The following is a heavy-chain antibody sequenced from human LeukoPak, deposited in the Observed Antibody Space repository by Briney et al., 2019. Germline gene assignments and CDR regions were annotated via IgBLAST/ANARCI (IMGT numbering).Heavy chain of an antibody. CDR1: GFTFSSYE. Sequence: PGGSLRLSCAASGFTFSSYEMNWVRQAPGKGLEWVSYISSSGSTIYYADSMKGRFTISRDNAKNSLYLQMNSLGAEDTAVYYCARADSSSWYQAPYYFDYWAKGTLVTVSS. CDR2: ISSSGSTI. D-gene: IGHD6-13*01. V-gene: IGHV3-48*03. CDR3: ARADSSSWYQAPYYFDY. J-gene: IGHJ4*02.